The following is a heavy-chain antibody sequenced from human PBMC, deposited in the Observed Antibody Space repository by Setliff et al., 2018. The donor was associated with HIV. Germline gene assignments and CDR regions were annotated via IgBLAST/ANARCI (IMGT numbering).Heavy chain of an antibody. CDR1: GGSVDSRDYY. V-gene: IGHV4-39*01. CDR3: ARPTTGLGGGAAFDI. Sequence: SETLSLTCAVSGGSVDSRDYYWGWIRQPPGKGLEWIGNILYGGTTYYTPFLKSRVSIYVDTSRNQFSLRLNSVTAADTAVYYCARPTTGLGGGAAFDIWGQGTMVTVSS. D-gene: IGHD2-8*01. J-gene: IGHJ3*02. CDR2: ILYGGTT.